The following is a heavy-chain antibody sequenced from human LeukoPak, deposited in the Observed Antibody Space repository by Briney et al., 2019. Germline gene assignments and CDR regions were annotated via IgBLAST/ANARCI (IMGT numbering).Heavy chain of an antibody. V-gene: IGHV2-5*01. CDR2: LSWSDDK. CDR1: GFSLTTSAVA. Sequence: SGPTLVNPTQTLTLTCTFSGFSLTTSAVAVAWIRQPPGKALEWLALLSWSDDKRYSPSLKGRLTITKDTSKNQVVLTMTNMDPVDTATYYCAHRHYNTILYWGHGTLVTVSS. CDR3: AHRHYNTILY. D-gene: IGHD3-9*01. J-gene: IGHJ4*01.